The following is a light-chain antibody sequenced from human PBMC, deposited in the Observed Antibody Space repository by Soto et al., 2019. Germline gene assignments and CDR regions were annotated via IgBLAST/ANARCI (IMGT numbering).Light chain of an antibody. CDR1: SSNIGSNT. Sequence: QSVLTQPPSASGTPGQRVTISCSGSSSNIGSNTVNWYQQLPGTAPKLLIYSNNQRPSGVPDRFSGSKSGTSASLAISGLQSEDEADYYCVAWDDSVNVQVFGGGTKLTVL. CDR2: SNN. CDR3: VAWDDSVNVQV. V-gene: IGLV1-44*01. J-gene: IGLJ2*01.